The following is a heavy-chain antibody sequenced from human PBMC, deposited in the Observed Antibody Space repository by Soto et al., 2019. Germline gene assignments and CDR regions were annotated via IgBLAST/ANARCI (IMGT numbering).Heavy chain of an antibody. CDR3: ARLDCSGGSCFA. Sequence: GGSLRLSCAASGFTFSSYSMNWVRQAPGKGLEWVSSISSSSSYIYYADSVKGRFTISRDNAKNSLYLQMNSLRAEDTAVYYCARLDCSGGSCFAWGQGTLVTVSS. CDR1: GFTFSSYS. D-gene: IGHD2-15*01. V-gene: IGHV3-21*01. CDR2: ISSSSSYI. J-gene: IGHJ5*02.